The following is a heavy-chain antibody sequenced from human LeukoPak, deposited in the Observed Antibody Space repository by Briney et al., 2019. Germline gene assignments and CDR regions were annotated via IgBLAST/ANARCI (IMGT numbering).Heavy chain of an antibody. CDR2: IIPIFGTA. J-gene: IGHJ4*02. CDR3: ARADGITIFGVAIFDY. V-gene: IGHV1-69*06. CDR1: GGTFSSYG. D-gene: IGHD3-3*01. Sequence: GASVKVSCKASGGTFSSYGMSWVRQAPGQGLEWMGGIIPIFGTANYAQKFQGRVTITADKSTSTAYMELSSLRSEDTAVYYCARADGITIFGVAIFDYWGQGTLVTVSS.